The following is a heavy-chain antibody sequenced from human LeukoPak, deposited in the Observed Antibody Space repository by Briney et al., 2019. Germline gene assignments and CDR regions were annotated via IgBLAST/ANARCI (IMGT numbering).Heavy chain of an antibody. Sequence: PSETLSLTCTVSGVSLGSYYWTWIRQPAGKGLEWIGRISTSGSTKCNPSLKSRVTMSVDTSKNQFSLKLSSVTAADTALYYCARDDLVRRANNWFDPWGQGALVTVSS. J-gene: IGHJ5*02. CDR3: ARDDLVRRANNWFDP. D-gene: IGHD3-10*01. V-gene: IGHV4-4*07. CDR2: ISTSGST. CDR1: GVSLGSYY.